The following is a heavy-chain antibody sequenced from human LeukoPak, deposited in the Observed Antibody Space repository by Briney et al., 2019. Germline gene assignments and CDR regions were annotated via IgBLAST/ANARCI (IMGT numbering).Heavy chain of an antibody. V-gene: IGHV1-46*01. CDR2: INPSGGST. Sequence: ASVKVSCKASGYTFSSYGISWVRQAPGQGLEWMGIINPSGGSTSYAQKFQGRVTMTRDTSTSTVYMELSSLRSEDTAVYYCARAKEPYYYDSSGYYLNWFDPWGQGTLVTVSS. CDR1: GYTFSSYG. CDR3: ARAKEPYYYDSSGYYLNWFDP. J-gene: IGHJ5*02. D-gene: IGHD3-22*01.